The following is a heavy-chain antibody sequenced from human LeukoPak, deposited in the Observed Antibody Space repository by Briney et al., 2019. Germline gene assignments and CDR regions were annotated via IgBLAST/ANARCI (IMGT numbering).Heavy chain of an antibody. CDR1: DYSISSGYGYY. D-gene: IGHD5/OR15-5a*01. J-gene: IGHJ4*02. V-gene: IGHV4-38-2*02. Sequence: PSETLSLTCTVSDYSISSGYGYYWGWIRQPPGKGLEWIGNIYHSGITYYNHFNSSLRSRVTISIDTSKNQFSLRLTSVTAADTAVYFCATLVSTRYYFDYWGQGTLVTVSS. CDR3: ATLVSTRYYFDY. CDR2: IYHSGIT.